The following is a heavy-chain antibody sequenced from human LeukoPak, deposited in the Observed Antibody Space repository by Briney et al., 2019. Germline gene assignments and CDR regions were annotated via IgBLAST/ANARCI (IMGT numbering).Heavy chain of an antibody. J-gene: IGHJ5*02. CDR3: AKDRLMYSSGWFDP. Sequence: GGSLRLSCAASGFTFSSYGMHWVRQAPGKGLEWVAFIRYDGSNKYYADSVKGRFTISRDNSKNTLYLQMNSLRAEDTAVYYCAKDRLMYSSGWFDPWGQGTPVTVSS. CDR1: GFTFSSYG. D-gene: IGHD6-19*01. CDR2: IRYDGSNK. V-gene: IGHV3-30*02.